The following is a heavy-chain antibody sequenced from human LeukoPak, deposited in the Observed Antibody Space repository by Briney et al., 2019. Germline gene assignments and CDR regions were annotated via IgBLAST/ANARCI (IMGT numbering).Heavy chain of an antibody. CDR3: AREVVVVPAAKGPPYYYYYYMDV. CDR2: IIPIFGTA. J-gene: IGHJ6*03. D-gene: IGHD2-2*01. V-gene: IGHV1-69*13. CDR1: GGTFSSYA. Sequence: ASVKVSCKASGGTFSSYAISWVRQAPGQGLEWMGGIIPIFGTANYAQKFLGRVTITADESTSTAYMELSSLRSEVTAVYYCAREVVVVPAAKGPPYYYYYYMDVWGKGTTVTVSS.